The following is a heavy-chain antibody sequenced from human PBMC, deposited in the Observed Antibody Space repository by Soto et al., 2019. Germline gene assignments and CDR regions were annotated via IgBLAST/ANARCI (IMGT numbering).Heavy chain of an antibody. J-gene: IGHJ6*02. Sequence: QVQLVQFGAEVKKPGSSVKVSCKASGGTFSSYAISWVRQAPGQGLEWMGGIIPIFATANYAQKFQGRVMITVDESTSTAYMELSSLRSEDTAVYYCARSVSFRYQLHKRGMDVWGQGTTVTVSS. D-gene: IGHD2-2*01. V-gene: IGHV1-69*01. CDR1: GGTFSSYA. CDR3: ARSVSFRYQLHKRGMDV. CDR2: IIPIFATA.